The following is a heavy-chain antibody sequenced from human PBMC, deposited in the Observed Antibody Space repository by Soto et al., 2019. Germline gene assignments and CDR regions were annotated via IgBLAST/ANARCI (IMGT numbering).Heavy chain of an antibody. D-gene: IGHD3-3*01. J-gene: IGHJ5*02. CDR2: IYSSGST. CDR1: GGAISTYY. V-gene: IGHV4-4*07. CDR3: ARGQRFSDWFDP. Sequence: SEPLSLTCTVSGGAISTYYWTWIRQPAGKGLEWIGRIYSSGSTKYNPSLQSRVTMSLDTSNNQFSLRLTSVTAADTAVYYCARGQRFSDWFDPWGQGTLVTVSS.